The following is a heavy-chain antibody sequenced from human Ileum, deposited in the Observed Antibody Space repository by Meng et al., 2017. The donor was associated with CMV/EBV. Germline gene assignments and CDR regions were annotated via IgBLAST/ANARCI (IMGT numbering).Heavy chain of an antibody. CDR3: GIWFYNYYYLFSG. V-gene: IGHV3-15*01. CDR2: ITESGTTI. CDR1: GFTFRNAW. J-gene: IGHJ4*02. Sequence: VRLVGAWGGLGKPGGSLRGSCAASGFTFRNAWMSWVRQAPGKGLEWVGRITESGTTIDYATPVKGRFTISRDDAKNMLYLQMDSLKTDDTAVYYCGIWFYNYYYLFSGWGQGTLVTVSS. D-gene: IGHD1-1*01.